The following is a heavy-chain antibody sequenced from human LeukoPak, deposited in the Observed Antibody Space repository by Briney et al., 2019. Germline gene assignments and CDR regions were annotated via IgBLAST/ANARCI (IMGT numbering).Heavy chain of an antibody. J-gene: IGHJ3*02. Sequence: GASVKVSCKASGYTFTGYYMHWVRQAPGQGLEWMGWINPNSGGTNYAQKFQGRVTMTRDTSMSTAYIELSRLRSDDTAVYYCARYMEDYDILTGLPNDAFAIWGQGTMVTVSS. CDR3: ARYMEDYDILTGLPNDAFAI. CDR1: GYTFTGYY. V-gene: IGHV1-2*02. CDR2: INPNSGGT. D-gene: IGHD3-9*01.